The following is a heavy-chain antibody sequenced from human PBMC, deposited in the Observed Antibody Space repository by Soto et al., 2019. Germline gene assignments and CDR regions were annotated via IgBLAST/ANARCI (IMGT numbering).Heavy chain of an antibody. D-gene: IGHD6-13*01. CDR2: IYYSGST. V-gene: IGHV4-39*01. CDR1: GGSISSSSFH. Sequence: QLQLQESGPGLVKPSETLSLTCTVSGGSISSSSFHWGWIRQPPGKGLEWIGSIYYSGSTYYSPSLKCRVTISVDTSKNQFSLKLSSVTAADTAVYYCARRERAAGTDWWSDPWGQGTLVTVSS. J-gene: IGHJ5*02. CDR3: ARRERAAGTDWWSDP.